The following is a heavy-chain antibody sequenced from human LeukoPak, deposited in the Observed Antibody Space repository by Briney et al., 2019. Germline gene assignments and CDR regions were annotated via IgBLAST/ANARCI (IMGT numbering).Heavy chain of an antibody. Sequence: GGSLRLSCAASGFTFSSYGMHWVRQAPGKGLEWVAVIWYDGSNKYYADSVKGRFTISRDNSKNTLYLQMNSPRTEDTAVYYCARGPGYCSGGSCYGYYGMDVWGQGTTVTVSS. J-gene: IGHJ6*02. CDR3: ARGPGYCSGGSCYGYYGMDV. D-gene: IGHD2-15*01. CDR2: IWYDGSNK. V-gene: IGHV3-33*01. CDR1: GFTFSSYG.